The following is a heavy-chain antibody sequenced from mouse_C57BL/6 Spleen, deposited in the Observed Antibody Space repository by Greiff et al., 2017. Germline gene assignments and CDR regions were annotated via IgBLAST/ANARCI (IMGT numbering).Heavy chain of an antibody. Sequence: VQLQQPGAELLKPGASVKLSCKASGYTFTSYWMHWVKQRPGRGLEWIGRIDPNSGGTKYNEKFKSKATLTVDKPSSTAYMQLSSLTSEDSAVYYCARPITTVVAKGYYYAMDYWGQGTSVTVSS. CDR3: ARPITTVVAKGYYYAMDY. D-gene: IGHD1-1*01. J-gene: IGHJ4*01. CDR2: IDPNSGGT. V-gene: IGHV1-72*01. CDR1: GYTFTSYW.